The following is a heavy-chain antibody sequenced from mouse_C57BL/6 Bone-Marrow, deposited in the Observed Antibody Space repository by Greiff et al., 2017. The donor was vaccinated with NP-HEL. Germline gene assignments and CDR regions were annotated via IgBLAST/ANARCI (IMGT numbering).Heavy chain of an antibody. Sequence: QVQLKQPGAELVKPGASVKMSCKASGYTFTSYWITWVKQRPGQGLEWIGDIYPGSGSTNYNEKFKSKATLTVDTSSSTAYMQLSSLTSEDSAVYYCARKNYYASSLYYYAMDYWGQGTSVTVSS. V-gene: IGHV1-55*01. D-gene: IGHD1-1*01. CDR3: ARKNYYASSLYYYAMDY. J-gene: IGHJ4*01. CDR2: IYPGSGST. CDR1: GYTFTSYW.